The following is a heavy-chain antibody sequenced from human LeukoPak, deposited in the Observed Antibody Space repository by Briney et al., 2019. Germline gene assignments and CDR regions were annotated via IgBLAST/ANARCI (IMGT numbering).Heavy chain of an antibody. CDR1: GYTFTSYD. Sequence: ASVKVSCKASGYTFTSYDINWVRQAPGQGLEWMGGIIPIFGTANYAQKFQGRVTITTDESTSTAYMELSSLRSEDTAVYYCASRGDWFDPWGQGTLVTVSS. CDR2: IIPIFGTA. CDR3: ASRGDWFDP. J-gene: IGHJ5*02. V-gene: IGHV1-69*05. D-gene: IGHD3-10*01.